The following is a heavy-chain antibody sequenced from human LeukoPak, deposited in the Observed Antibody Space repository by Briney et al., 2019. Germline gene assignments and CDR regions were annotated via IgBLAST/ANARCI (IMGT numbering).Heavy chain of an antibody. CDR2: IWYDGSYK. J-gene: IGHJ3*02. CDR3: ARERITMIVVVPDAFDI. CDR1: GFTFSTYG. Sequence: GGSLRLSCAASGFTFSTYGMHWVRQAPGKGLEWVAVIWYDGSYKYYADSVKGRFTISRDNSKNTLYLQMNSLRAEDTAVYYCARERITMIVVVPDAFDIWGQGTMVTVSS. D-gene: IGHD3-22*01. V-gene: IGHV3-33*01.